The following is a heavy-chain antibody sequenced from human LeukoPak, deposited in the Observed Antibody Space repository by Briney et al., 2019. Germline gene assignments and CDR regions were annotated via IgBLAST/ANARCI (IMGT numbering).Heavy chain of an antibody. V-gene: IGHV1-46*01. CDR1: GYTFTNYY. CDR2: INPTGGST. CDR3: ARADYYGSGTYYFRGLDY. J-gene: IGHJ4*02. Sequence: EASVKVSCTASGYTFTNYYMHWVRQATGQGLEWMGIINPTGGSTSYAQKFQGRVTMTRDTSTSTVYMELSSLRSEDTAVYYCARADYYGSGTYYFRGLDYWGQGTLVTVSS. D-gene: IGHD3-10*01.